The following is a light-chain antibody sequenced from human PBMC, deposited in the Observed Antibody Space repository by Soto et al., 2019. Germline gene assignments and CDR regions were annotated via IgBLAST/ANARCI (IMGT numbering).Light chain of an antibody. V-gene: IGKV3-11*01. CDR2: DAS. J-gene: IGKJ4*01. Sequence: EIVLTQSPATLSLSPGERATLSCRASHSVNSYLAWYQQKPGQAPRLLIYDASRRATDVPARFSGSGSGTDFTLTISSLEPEDFAVYYCQQRSNWITFGGGTKVEI. CDR1: HSVNSY. CDR3: QQRSNWIT.